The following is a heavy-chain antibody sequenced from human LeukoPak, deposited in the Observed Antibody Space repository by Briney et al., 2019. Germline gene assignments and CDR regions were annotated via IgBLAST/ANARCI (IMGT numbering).Heavy chain of an antibody. CDR1: GFTFRIYW. D-gene: IGHD2-21*02. CDR2: IKQDGAEN. J-gene: IGHJ4*02. V-gene: IGHV3-7*05. CDR3: ATVVSGFIDY. Sequence: GGSLRLSCVASGFTFRIYWMTWVCQAPGKGLEWVASIKQDGAENYYVDSVKGRFTISRDNAKSSVYLQMNSLRADDTAIYYCATVVSGFIDYWGQGTLVTVSS.